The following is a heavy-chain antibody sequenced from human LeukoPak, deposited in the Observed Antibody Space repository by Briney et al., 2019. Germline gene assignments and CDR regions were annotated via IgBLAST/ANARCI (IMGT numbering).Heavy chain of an antibody. CDR1: GYTFTSYG. J-gene: IGHJ1*01. V-gene: IGHV1-18*01. CDR3: ARDLRDYDFWTGSEYFQH. D-gene: IGHD3-3*01. CDR2: ISAYNGSA. Sequence: ASVKVSCKSSGYTFTSYGISWVRQAPGQGLEWVGGISAYNGSANYAQKLQGRVTMTTDTSTSTAYMELRSLRSDDTAVYYCARDLRDYDFWTGSEYFQHWGQGTLVTASS.